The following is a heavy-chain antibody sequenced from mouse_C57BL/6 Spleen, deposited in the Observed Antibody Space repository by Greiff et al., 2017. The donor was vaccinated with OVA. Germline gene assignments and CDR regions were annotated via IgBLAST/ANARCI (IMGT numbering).Heavy chain of an antibody. CDR3: ARYTTVADAMDY. J-gene: IGHJ4*01. CDR1: GYTFTSYG. Sequence: VKLMESGAELARPGASVKLSCKASGYTFTSYGISWVKQRTGQGLEWIGEIYPRSGNTYYNEKFKGKATLTADKSSSTAYMELRSLTSEDSAVYFCARYTTVADAMDYWGQGTSVTVSS. CDR2: IYPRSGNT. V-gene: IGHV1-81*01. D-gene: IGHD1-1*01.